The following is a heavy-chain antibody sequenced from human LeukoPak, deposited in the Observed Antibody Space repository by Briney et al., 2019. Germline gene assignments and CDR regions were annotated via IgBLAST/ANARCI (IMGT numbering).Heavy chain of an antibody. CDR1: GFTFSSYA. CDR3: AKVWQLAFDC. Sequence: GGSLRLSCAASGFTFSSYAMSWVRQAPGKGLEWVSAISGGGGSTYYADSVKGRFTISRDNSKHTLYLQMNSLRAEDTAVYYCAKVWQLAFDCWGQGTLVTVSS. CDR2: ISGGGGST. V-gene: IGHV3-23*01. J-gene: IGHJ4*02. D-gene: IGHD6-13*01.